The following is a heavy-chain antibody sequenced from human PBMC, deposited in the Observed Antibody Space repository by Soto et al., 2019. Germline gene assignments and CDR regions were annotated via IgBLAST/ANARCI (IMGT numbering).Heavy chain of an antibody. CDR2: IVVGSGNT. D-gene: IGHD1-7*01. CDR3: AGNYNYYYYYGMDV. CDR1: GFTFTSSA. J-gene: IGHJ6*02. Sequence: ASVKVSCKASGFTFTSSAVQWVRQARGQRLEWIGWIVVGSGNTNYAQKFQERVTITRDMSTSTAYMELSSLRSEDTAVYYCAGNYNYYYYYGMDVWGQGTTVTVSS. V-gene: IGHV1-58*01.